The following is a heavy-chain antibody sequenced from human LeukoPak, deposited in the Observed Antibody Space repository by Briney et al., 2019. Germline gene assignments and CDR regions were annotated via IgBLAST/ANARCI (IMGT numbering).Heavy chain of an antibody. D-gene: IGHD3-22*01. CDR1: GYTFTGYY. CDR2: MNPNSGNT. V-gene: IGHV1-8*02. J-gene: IGHJ4*02. Sequence: GASVKVSCKASGYTFTGYYMHWVRQATGQGLEWMGWMNPNSGNTGYAQKFQGRVTMTRNTSISTAYMELSSLRSEDTAVYYCARSYYDSSGYYVDYWGQGTLVTVSS. CDR3: ARSYYDSSGYYVDY.